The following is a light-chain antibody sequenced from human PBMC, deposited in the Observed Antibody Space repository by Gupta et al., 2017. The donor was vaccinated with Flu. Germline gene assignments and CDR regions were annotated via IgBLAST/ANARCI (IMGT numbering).Light chain of an antibody. J-gene: IGKJ3*01. CDR2: AAS. V-gene: IGKV1-12*01. CDR1: QDISSW. CDR3: QQANSIPFT. Sequence: DIQMTQSPSSVSASVGDRVTITCRASQDISSWLAWYQQKPGKAPKLLIYAASNLQSGAPSRFSGSGSGTDFTLTISSLQPEDFATYYCQQANSIPFTFGPGTKVDIK.